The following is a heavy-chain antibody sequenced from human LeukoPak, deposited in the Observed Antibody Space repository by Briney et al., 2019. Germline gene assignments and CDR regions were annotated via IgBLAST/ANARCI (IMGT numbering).Heavy chain of an antibody. J-gene: IGHJ6*02. CDR3: ARVSAVRVNQYYYGMDV. CDR2: IYSGGSR. V-gene: IGHV3-53*01. Sequence: QAAGSLRLSCAASGFTVSSNYMSWVRQAPGKGLEWVSVIYSGGSRYYADSVKGRFTISRDNSKNTLYLQMNSLRAEDTAVYYCARVSAVRVNQYYYGMDVWGQGTTVTVSS. D-gene: IGHD3-16*01. CDR1: GFTVSSNY.